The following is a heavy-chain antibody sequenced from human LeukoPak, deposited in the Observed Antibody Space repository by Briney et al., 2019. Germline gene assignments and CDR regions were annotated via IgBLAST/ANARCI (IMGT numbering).Heavy chain of an antibody. D-gene: IGHD3-3*01. Sequence: NPSETLSLTCTVSGGSISSYYWSWIRQPPGKGLEWIGEINHSGSTNYNPSLKSRVTISVDTSKNQFSLKLSSVTAADTAVYYCARGLLYYDFWSGYGPYFDYWGQGTLVTVSS. CDR3: ARGLLYYDFWSGYGPYFDY. CDR1: GGSISSYY. V-gene: IGHV4-34*01. J-gene: IGHJ4*02. CDR2: INHSGST.